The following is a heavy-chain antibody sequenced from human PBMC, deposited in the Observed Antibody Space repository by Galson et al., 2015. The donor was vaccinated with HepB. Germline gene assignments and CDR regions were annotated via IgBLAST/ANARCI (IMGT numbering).Heavy chain of an antibody. V-gene: IGHV4-34*01. CDR3: ARTRVRVVPAAFYYYYGMDV. CDR2: INHSGST. CDR1: GGSFSGYY. Sequence: ETLSLTCAVYGGSFSGYYWSWIRQPPGKGPEWIGEINHSGSTDYNPSLKSRVTISVDTSKNQFSLKLSSVTAADTAVYYCARTRVRVVPAAFYYYYGMDVWGQGTTVTVSS. J-gene: IGHJ6*02. D-gene: IGHD2-2*01.